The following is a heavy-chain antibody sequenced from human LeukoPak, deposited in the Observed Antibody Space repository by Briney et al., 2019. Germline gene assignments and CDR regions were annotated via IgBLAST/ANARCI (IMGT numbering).Heavy chain of an antibody. D-gene: IGHD1-26*01. CDR1: GFTFNNYV. Sequence: GGALRLSCSAFGFTFNNYVMEWVRQAPGKGLQWVSAISCSGGSTYYADSVKGRFTISRDNSKNTLYLQMNSLRDDDTAVYYCANGGGYYPVADAFDIWGQGTMVTVSS. CDR3: ANGGGYYPVADAFDI. CDR2: ISCSGGST. V-gene: IGHV3-23*01. J-gene: IGHJ3*02.